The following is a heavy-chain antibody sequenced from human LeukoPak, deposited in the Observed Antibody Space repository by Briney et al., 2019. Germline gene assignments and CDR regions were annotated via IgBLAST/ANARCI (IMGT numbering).Heavy chain of an antibody. Sequence: PGGSLRLSCAASGFTFSSYAMSWVRQAPGKGLEWVSAISGSGGSTYYADSVKGRFTISRDNSKNTLYLQMNSLRAEDTAVYYCANPCISGSFHDAFDIWGQGTMVTVSS. CDR3: ANPCISGSFHDAFDI. J-gene: IGHJ3*02. D-gene: IGHD1-26*01. V-gene: IGHV3-23*01. CDR1: GFTFSSYA. CDR2: ISGSGGST.